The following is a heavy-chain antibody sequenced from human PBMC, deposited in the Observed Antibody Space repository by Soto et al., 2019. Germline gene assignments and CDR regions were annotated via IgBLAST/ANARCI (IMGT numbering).Heavy chain of an antibody. V-gene: IGHV3-53*03. J-gene: IGHJ4*02. Sequence: EVQLVESGGGLIQPGGPLRLSCAASGFNVSGTYMSWVRLPPGKGREGVSLLYGTGSTHYPRSVKGRFTGSRDVSKNTLLLQMNNLRAEDSGMYYCVREDRVPFTTGWSVAYWGRGTLVTVSS. CDR3: VREDRVPFTTGWSVAY. CDR2: LYGTGST. CDR1: GFNVSGTY. D-gene: IGHD1-1*01.